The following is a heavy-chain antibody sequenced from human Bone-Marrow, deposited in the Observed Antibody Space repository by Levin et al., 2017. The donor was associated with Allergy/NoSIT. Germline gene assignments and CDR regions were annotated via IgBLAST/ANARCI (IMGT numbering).Heavy chain of an antibody. J-gene: IGHJ6*02. V-gene: IGHV4-59*08. Sequence: SETLSLTCTVSGVSINIHHWSWIRQSPGKGLEWIGYIYDNERTSYSPTLKSRVTISADTSKNQLSLRLSSVTAADTAVYYCARHEYYYGLDVWGQGTSVTVS. CDR1: GVSINIHH. CDR2: IYDNERT. CDR3: ARHEYYYGLDV.